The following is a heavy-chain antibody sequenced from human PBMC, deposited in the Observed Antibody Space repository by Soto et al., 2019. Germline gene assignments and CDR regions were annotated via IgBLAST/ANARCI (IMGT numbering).Heavy chain of an antibody. CDR2: IYYSGST. D-gene: IGHD4-17*01. Sequence: QVQLQESGPGLVKPSQTLSLTCTVSGGSISSGAYYWSWVRQPPGKGLEWIGYIYYSGSTYYNPSIKSRVTISLDASKIQFTLKLSSVTATDTAVYYCARDNYGDTYYFDYWGQGTLVTVSS. J-gene: IGHJ4*02. V-gene: IGHV4-30-4*01. CDR3: ARDNYGDTYYFDY. CDR1: GGSISSGAYY.